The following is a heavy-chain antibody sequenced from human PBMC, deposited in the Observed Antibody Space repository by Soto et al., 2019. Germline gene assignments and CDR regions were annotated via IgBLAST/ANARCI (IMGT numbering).Heavy chain of an antibody. D-gene: IGHD6-6*01. V-gene: IGHV1-2*02. J-gene: IGHJ5*02. Sequence: ASVKVSCKASGFSFTGYYIHWLRQAPGQGLEWMGWINAHSGGTEYAQKFQGRVTLTRDTSIAAAYLTLTSLTSDDTALYYCAKDLTRQLAYWLDPWGQGTQVTVSS. CDR2: INAHSGGT. CDR1: GFSFTGYY. CDR3: AKDLTRQLAYWLDP.